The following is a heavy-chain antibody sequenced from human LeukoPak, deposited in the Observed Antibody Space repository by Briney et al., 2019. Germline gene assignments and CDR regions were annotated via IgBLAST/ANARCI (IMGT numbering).Heavy chain of an antibody. Sequence: GGSLRLSCAASGFTFSSYWMSWVRQAPGKGLEWVANIKQDGSEKYYVDSVKGRFTISRDNFKNTLYLQMNSLRAEDTAVYYCAKKGPIVLMMYAAVEYWGQGTLVTVSS. V-gene: IGHV3-7*03. CDR3: AKKGPIVLMMYAAVEY. CDR2: IKQDGSEK. D-gene: IGHD2-8*01. J-gene: IGHJ4*02. CDR1: GFTFSSYW.